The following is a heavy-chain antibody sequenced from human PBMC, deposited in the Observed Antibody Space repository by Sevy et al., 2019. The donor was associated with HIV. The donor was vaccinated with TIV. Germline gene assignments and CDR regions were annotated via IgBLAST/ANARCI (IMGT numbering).Heavy chain of an antibody. Sequence: GGSLRLSCAASGFTVSSNYMSWVRQAPGKGLEWVSVIYSGGSTYYADSVKGRFTISRDNSKNTLYLQMNSLRAEDRAVYYCAREEGKAGEYYYYDMDVWGQGTTFTVSS. CDR1: GFTVSSNY. V-gene: IGHV3-53*01. CDR3: AREEGKAGEYYYYDMDV. D-gene: IGHD7-27*01. J-gene: IGHJ6*02. CDR2: IYSGGST.